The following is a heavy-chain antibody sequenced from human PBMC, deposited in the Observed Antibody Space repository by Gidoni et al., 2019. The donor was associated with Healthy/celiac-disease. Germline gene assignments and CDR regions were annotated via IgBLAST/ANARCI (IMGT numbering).Heavy chain of an antibody. CDR3: AKDRAPSASSSWS. V-gene: IGHV3-23*01. CDR2: IGSSGGTT. D-gene: IGHD6-13*01. J-gene: IGHJ5*02. Sequence: EVQLLESGGGLVQPGGSLRLSCAASGFTFSNYAMTWVRQAPGKGLEWVSTIGSSGGTTYYSDSVKGRFTISRDNSKNTLYLRMNSLRAEDTAVYYCAKDRAPSASSSWSWGQGTLVTVSS. CDR1: GFTFSNYA.